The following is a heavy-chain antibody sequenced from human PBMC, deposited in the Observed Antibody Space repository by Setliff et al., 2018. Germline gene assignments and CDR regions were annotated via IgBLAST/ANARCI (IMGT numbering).Heavy chain of an antibody. CDR3: ARVTGFSYMDV. Sequence: SETLSLTCTVSGDSISRAKYYWSWIRPSAGKGLECIGRIYTDGSTKYNPSLNSRVTLLIDTAKNQISLRLSSVTAADTAVYFCARVTGFSYMDVWGKGTTVTVSS. CDR1: GDSISRAKYY. V-gene: IGHV4-61*02. CDR2: IYTDGST. J-gene: IGHJ6*03. D-gene: IGHD3-3*01.